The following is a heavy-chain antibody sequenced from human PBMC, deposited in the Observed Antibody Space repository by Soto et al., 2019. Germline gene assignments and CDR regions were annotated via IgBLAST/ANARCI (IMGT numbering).Heavy chain of an antibody. CDR1: GGSISSGDYY. D-gene: IGHD3-10*01. J-gene: IGHJ5*02. V-gene: IGHV4-30-4*01. CDR2: IYYSGST. CDR3: ARWKYYYGSGSYRGFDWFDP. Sequence: SETLSLTCTVSGGSISSGDYYWSWIRQPPGKGLEWIGYIYYSGSTYYNPSLKSRVTISVDTSKNQFSLKLSSVTAADTAVYYCARWKYYYGSGSYRGFDWFDPWGQGTLVTVSS.